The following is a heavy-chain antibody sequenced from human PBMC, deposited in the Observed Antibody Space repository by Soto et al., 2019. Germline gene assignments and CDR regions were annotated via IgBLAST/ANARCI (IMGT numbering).Heavy chain of an antibody. CDR2: INHSGST. CDR1: GGSFSGYY. D-gene: IGHD2-2*03. Sequence: SETLSLTCAVYGGSFSGYYWSWIRQPPGKGLEWIGEINHSGSTNYNPSLKSRVTISVDTSKNQFSLKLSSVTAADTAVYYCARLLDHCNPIRFDPWGQGNLVTVSS. CDR3: ARLLDHCNPIRFDP. J-gene: IGHJ5*02. V-gene: IGHV4-34*01.